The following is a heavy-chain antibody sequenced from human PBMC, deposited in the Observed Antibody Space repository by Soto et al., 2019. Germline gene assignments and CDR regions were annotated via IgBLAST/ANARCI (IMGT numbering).Heavy chain of an antibody. CDR1: GFSFTNFA. Sequence: LRLSCAASGFSFTNFAMSWVRQAPGKGLEWVAGIGASGDITWYADSVKGRLSISRDNSKNTLYLQLNSLRFEDTAVYYCAKDDFTDRGDDYFDYWGPGTRVTV. CDR3: AKDDFTDRGDDYFDY. V-gene: IGHV3-23*01. D-gene: IGHD2-21*02. CDR2: IGASGDIT. J-gene: IGHJ4*02.